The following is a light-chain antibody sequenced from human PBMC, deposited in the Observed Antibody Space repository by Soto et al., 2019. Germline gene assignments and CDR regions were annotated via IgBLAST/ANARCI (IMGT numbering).Light chain of an antibody. Sequence: DVVVPQSPLSLPVTLGQSASISCRPSHSLENSDGKTYLSWFKQRPGQSPRRLISEVSKRDSGVPDRIRGSGLGTDFTLHISSVEAEDVGVYYCMQGRHLAWTFGQGTKVDIK. CDR3: MQGRHLAWT. J-gene: IGKJ1*01. CDR1: HSLENSDGKTY. V-gene: IGKV2-30*01. CDR2: EVS.